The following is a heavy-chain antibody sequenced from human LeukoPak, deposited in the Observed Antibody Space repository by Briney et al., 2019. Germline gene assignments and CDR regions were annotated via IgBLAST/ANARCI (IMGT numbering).Heavy chain of an antibody. CDR2: IYYSGST. CDR3: ASHPTETSEYNWFDP. J-gene: IGHJ5*02. CDR1: GGSISSSSYY. Sequence: SETLSLTCTVSGGSISSSSYYWGWIRQPPGKGLEWIGSIYYSGSTYYNPSLKSRVTISVDTSKNQFSLKLSSVTAADTAVYYCASHPTETSEYNWFDPWGQGTLVTVP. V-gene: IGHV4-39*01.